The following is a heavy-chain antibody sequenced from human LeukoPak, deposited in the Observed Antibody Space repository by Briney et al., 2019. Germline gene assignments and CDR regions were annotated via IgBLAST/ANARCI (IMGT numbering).Heavy chain of an antibody. D-gene: IGHD6-19*01. CDR2: IYSGGST. CDR3: AGDRVIAVAGTIDYYYGMDV. J-gene: IGHJ6*02. V-gene: IGHV3-53*01. CDR1: GFTVSSNY. Sequence: GGSLRLSCAASGFTVSSNYMSWVRQAPGKGLEWVSVIYSGGSTYYADSVKGRFTISRDNSKNTLYLQMNSLRAEDTAVYYCAGDRVIAVAGTIDYYYGMDVWGQGTTVTVSS.